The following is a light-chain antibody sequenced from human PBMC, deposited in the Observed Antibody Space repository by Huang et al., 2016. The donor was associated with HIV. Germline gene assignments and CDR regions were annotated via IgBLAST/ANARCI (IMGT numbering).Light chain of an antibody. Sequence: EIVMTQSPATLSVSLGERATVSCRASQSVSSNLAWYQQRPGQAPRLIIYGASTRATGIPARFSGSGSGTEFTLTISSLQSEDFAVYYCQQYNNRPPWTFGQGTKVEIK. CDR3: QQYNNRPPWT. CDR2: GAS. J-gene: IGKJ1*01. CDR1: QSVSSN. V-gene: IGKV3-15*01.